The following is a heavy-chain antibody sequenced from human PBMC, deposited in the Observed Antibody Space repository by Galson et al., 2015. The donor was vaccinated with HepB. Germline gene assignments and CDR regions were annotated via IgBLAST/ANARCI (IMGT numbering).Heavy chain of an antibody. Sequence: SLRLSCAASGFTFSSYSMNWVRQAPGKGLEWVSYISSSSTIYYADSVKGRFTISRDNAKNSLYLQMNSLRAEDTAVYYCARDLGGIAVGLIDYWGQGTLVTVSS. CDR2: ISSSSTI. J-gene: IGHJ4*02. V-gene: IGHV3-48*01. CDR3: ARDLGGIAVGLIDY. CDR1: GFTFSSYS. D-gene: IGHD6-19*01.